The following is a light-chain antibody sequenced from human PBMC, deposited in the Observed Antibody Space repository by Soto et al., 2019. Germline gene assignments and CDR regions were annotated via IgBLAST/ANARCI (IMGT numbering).Light chain of an antibody. CDR2: RNN. J-gene: IGLJ1*01. V-gene: IGLV1-47*01. CDR1: SSNTGSNY. Sequence: QSALTQPPSASGSPGHRVTISCSGSSSNTGSNYVYWYQQLPGTAPKLLIYRNNQRPSGVPDRFSGSKSGTSASLAISGLRSEDEADYPCAAWDDSLSGFVFGTGTKVTVL. CDR3: AAWDDSLSGFV.